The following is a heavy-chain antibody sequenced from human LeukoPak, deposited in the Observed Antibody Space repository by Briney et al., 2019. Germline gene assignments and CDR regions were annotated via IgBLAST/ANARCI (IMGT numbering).Heavy chain of an antibody. CDR2: IKQDGSEK. CDR1: GFTFSSYW. Sequence: GGSLRLSCAASGFTFSSYWMSWVRQAPGKGREWVANIKQDGSEKYYVDSVKGRFTISRDNAKNSLYLQMNSLRAEDTAVYYCARSFSSSSWYAYYYYMDVWGKGTTVTVSS. D-gene: IGHD6-13*01. V-gene: IGHV3-7*01. CDR3: ARSFSSSSWYAYYYYMDV. J-gene: IGHJ6*03.